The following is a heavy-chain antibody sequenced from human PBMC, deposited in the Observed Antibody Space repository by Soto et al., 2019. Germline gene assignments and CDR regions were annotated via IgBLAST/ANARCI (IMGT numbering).Heavy chain of an antibody. CDR1: SGSFSIYA. Sequence: SVXVSFKCSSGSFSIYAISLFLQAPGQGLEWMGGIIPIFGTANYAQKFKGGVTITADESTSTAYMELSSLRSEETAVYYCARGDKDIVVTSGDFDIWGQGTMVTV. CDR2: IIPIFGTA. CDR3: ARGDKDIVVTSGDFDI. D-gene: IGHD3-22*01. V-gene: IGHV1-69*01. J-gene: IGHJ3*02.